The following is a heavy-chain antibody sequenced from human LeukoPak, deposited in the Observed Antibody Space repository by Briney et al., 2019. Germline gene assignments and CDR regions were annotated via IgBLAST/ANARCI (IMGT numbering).Heavy chain of an antibody. V-gene: IGHV1-69*13. CDR1: GYTFTGYY. Sequence: SVSVSCKASGYTFTGYYIHWVRQAPGQGLEWMGGIIPIFGTANYAQKFQGRVTITADESTSTAYMELSSLRSEDTAVYYCARGDPRGYSGYDYLDYWGQGTLVTVSS. D-gene: IGHD5-12*01. J-gene: IGHJ4*02. CDR2: IIPIFGTA. CDR3: ARGDPRGYSGYDYLDY.